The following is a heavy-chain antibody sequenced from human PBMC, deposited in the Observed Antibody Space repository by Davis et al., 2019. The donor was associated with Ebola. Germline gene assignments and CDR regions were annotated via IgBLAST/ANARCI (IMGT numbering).Heavy chain of an antibody. CDR3: ATQAWTQFDY. D-gene: IGHD3/OR15-3a*01. CDR1: GFSFDSYV. J-gene: IGHJ4*02. CDR2: INPDGSEG. Sequence: PGGSLRLSCAASGFSFDSYVMHWVRQAPGKGLERVAMINPDGSEGYYMNSVKGRFTISRDTAKNSLFLQMNSLRAEDTAVYFCATQAWTQFDYWGQGTLVTVSS. V-gene: IGHV3-7*01.